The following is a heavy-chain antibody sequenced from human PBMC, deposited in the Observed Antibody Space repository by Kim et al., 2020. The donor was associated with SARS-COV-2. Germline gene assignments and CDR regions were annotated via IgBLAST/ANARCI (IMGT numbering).Heavy chain of an antibody. V-gene: IGHV3-33*01. CDR2: IWYDGSNK. Sequence: GGSLRLSCAASGFTFSSYGMHWVRQAPGKGLEWVAVIWYDGSNKYYADSVKGRFTISRDNSKNTLYLQMNSLRAEDTAVYYFAREANDYVWGSYRFLGYWGQGTLVTVSS. CDR3: AREANDYVWGSYRFLGY. CDR1: GFTFSSYG. D-gene: IGHD3-16*02. J-gene: IGHJ4*02.